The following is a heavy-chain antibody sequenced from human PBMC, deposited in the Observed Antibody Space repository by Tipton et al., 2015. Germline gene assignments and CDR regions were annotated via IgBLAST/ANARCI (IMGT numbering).Heavy chain of an antibody. CDR3: ARARGRHGGLFDS. D-gene: IGHD4-23*01. CDR2: IHNSGNT. Sequence: LTCTVSGGSVSSGSFYWSWIRQPPGKGLECIGYIHNSGNTDYNPSLKSRVTMSVDMSKNQFSLELTSVTASDTAVYYCARARGRHGGLFDSWGQGILVTVSS. V-gene: IGHV4-61*01. CDR1: GGSVSSGSFY. J-gene: IGHJ4*02.